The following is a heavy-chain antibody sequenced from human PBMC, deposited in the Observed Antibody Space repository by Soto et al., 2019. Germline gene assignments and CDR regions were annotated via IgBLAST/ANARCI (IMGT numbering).Heavy chain of an antibody. D-gene: IGHD6-19*01. V-gene: IGHV4-59*12. Sequence: EILSLTWTDSGGRIAPFYWTWIRQSPGKGLESIGYVYYNGSTNYNPALKGRVTISLDTSKSQFSLRLRSVTAADTAVYYCARTRGRGQWRDFYFDFWGQGSLVTVSS. CDR1: GGRIAPFY. CDR2: VYYNGST. CDR3: ARTRGRGQWRDFYFDF. J-gene: IGHJ4*02.